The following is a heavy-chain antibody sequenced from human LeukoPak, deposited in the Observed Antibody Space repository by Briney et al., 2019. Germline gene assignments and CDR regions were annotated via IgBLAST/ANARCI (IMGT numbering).Heavy chain of an antibody. CDR1: GFTFSSYT. V-gene: IGHV3-21*01. Sequence: GGSLRLSCAGSGFTFSSYTMNWVRHAPGKGLEWVSSISETSIYINYADSVKGRFTISRDNAKYSLYLQMNSLRAEDTAVYYCARSDGYCSSTRCYNWFDPWGQGTLVTVSS. D-gene: IGHD2-2*01. J-gene: IGHJ5*02. CDR2: ISETSIYI. CDR3: ARSDGYCSSTRCYNWFDP.